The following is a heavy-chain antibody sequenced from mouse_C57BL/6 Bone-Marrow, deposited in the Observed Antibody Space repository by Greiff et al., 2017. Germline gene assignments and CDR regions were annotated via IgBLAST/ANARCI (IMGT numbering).Heavy chain of an antibody. Sequence: QVQLQQPGAELVKPGASVKLSCKASGYTFTSYWMHWVKQRPGQGLEWIGMIHPNSGSTNYNEKFKSKATLTVDKSSSTAYMQLSSLTYEDSAVYYCARRRVGDSSFYAMDYWGQGTSVTVSS. CDR2: IHPNSGST. D-gene: IGHD6-1*01. J-gene: IGHJ4*01. CDR1: GYTFTSYW. V-gene: IGHV1-64*01. CDR3: ARRRVGDSSFYAMDY.